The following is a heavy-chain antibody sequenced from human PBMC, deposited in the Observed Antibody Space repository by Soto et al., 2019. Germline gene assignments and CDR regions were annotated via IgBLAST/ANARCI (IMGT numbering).Heavy chain of an antibody. Sequence: PGGSLRLSCAASGFTFDDYAMHWVRQAPGKGLEWVSGISWNSGNIDYADSVKGRFTISRDNAKNTVYLQMNSLRAEDTAVYYCAKGRSNWFDPWGQGTPVTVSS. J-gene: IGHJ5*02. CDR2: ISWNSGNI. CDR1: GFTFDDYA. V-gene: IGHV3-9*01. CDR3: AKGRSNWFDP.